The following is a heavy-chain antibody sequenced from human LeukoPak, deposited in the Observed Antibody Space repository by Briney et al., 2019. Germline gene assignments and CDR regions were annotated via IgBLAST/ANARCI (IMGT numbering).Heavy chain of an antibody. J-gene: IGHJ4*02. CDR1: GFTFSSYS. D-gene: IGHD1-26*01. V-gene: IGHV3-21*01. CDR3: ARGIVGAIGLFDY. Sequence: PGGSLRLSCAASGFTFSSYSMNWVRQAPGKGLEWVSSISSSSSYIYYADSVKGRFTISRDNAKNSLYLQMNSLRAEDTAVYYCARGIVGAIGLFDYWGQGTLVTVSS. CDR2: ISSSSSYI.